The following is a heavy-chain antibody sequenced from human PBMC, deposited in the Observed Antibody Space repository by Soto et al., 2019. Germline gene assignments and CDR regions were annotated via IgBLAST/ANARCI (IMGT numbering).Heavy chain of an antibody. V-gene: IGHV3-23*01. D-gene: IGHD3-22*01. CDR2: ISGSGGST. Sequence: GGSLRLSCAASGFTFSSYGMHWVRQAPGKGLEWVSAISGSGGSTYYADSVKGRFTISRDNSKNTLYLQMNSLRAEDTAVYYCAKQPESYYYDSSGFDYWGQGTLVTVSS. CDR1: GFTFSSYG. CDR3: AKQPESYYYDSSGFDY. J-gene: IGHJ4*02.